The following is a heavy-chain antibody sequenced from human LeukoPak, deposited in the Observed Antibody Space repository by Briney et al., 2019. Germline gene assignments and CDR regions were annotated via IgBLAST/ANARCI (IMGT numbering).Heavy chain of an antibody. CDR1: GFSFSSYG. CDR2: IRYDGSNE. V-gene: IGHV3-30*02. D-gene: IGHD6-13*01. J-gene: IGHJ3*02. CDR3: AREPLTPYSSSLSDEAFDI. Sequence: PGGSLRLSCAASGFSFSSYGMHWVRQAPGKGLEWMVSIRYDGSNEYYADSVKGRFTISRDNSKNTLYLQMNSLRAEDTAVYYCAREPLTPYSSSLSDEAFDIWGQGTMVTVSS.